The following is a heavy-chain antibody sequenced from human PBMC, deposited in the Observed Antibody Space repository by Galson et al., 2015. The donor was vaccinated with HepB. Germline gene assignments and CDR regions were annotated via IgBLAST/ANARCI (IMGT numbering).Heavy chain of an antibody. CDR1: GFTFSSYA. V-gene: IGHV3-23*01. J-gene: IGHJ2*01. CDR3: AKVGSRSYFHDWYFDL. Sequence: SLRLSCAASGFTFSSYAMSWVRQAPGKGLEWVSAFSSSGGSTYYADSVKGRFTISRDNSKNTLYLQMNSLRAEDTAVYYCAKVGSRSYFHDWYFDLWGRGTLVTVSS. CDR2: FSSSGGST. D-gene: IGHD3-10*01.